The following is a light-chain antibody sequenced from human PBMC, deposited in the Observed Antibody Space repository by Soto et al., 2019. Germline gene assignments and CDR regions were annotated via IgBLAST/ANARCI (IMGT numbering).Light chain of an antibody. CDR3: HQYAVSPLT. V-gene: IGKV3-20*01. Sequence: EIVLTQSPGTLSLSPGESATLSCRASQIVGRNYLAWFQHKPDQAPRLLIYDASNRATGVPDRFSGSGSGTEFTLSVTRLEPEDFAVYYCHQYAVSPLTFVGGTTVEIK. CDR2: DAS. J-gene: IGKJ4*01. CDR1: QIVGRNY.